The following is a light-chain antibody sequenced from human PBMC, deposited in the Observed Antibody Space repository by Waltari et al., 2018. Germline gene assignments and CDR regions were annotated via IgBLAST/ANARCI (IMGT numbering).Light chain of an antibody. CDR1: QSVSNSY. CDR2: GAS. V-gene: IGKV3-20*01. J-gene: IGKJ4*01. CDR3: QQYGSPLT. Sequence: IVLTQSPGTLSLSPGERATLSCRASQSVSNSYLAWYQQKPGQAPRLLIYGASSQATGIPDRFSGSGSGTDFTLTISRLEPEDFAVYYCQQYGSPLTFGGGTKVEIK.